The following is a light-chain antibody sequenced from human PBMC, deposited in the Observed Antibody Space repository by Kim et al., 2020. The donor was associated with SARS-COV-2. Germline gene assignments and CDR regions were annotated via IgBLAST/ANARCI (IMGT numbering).Light chain of an antibody. V-gene: IGKV3-11*01. Sequence: SPVERATLSCRASQSVSSYLAWYQQKPGQAPRLLIYDASNRATGIPARFSGSGSGTDFTLTISSLEPEDFAVYYCQQRSNWPRMYTFGQGTKLEI. CDR1: QSVSSY. J-gene: IGKJ2*01. CDR3: QQRSNWPRMYT. CDR2: DAS.